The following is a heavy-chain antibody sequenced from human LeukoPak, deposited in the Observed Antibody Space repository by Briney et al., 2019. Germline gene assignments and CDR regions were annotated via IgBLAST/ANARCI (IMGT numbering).Heavy chain of an antibody. CDR1: GFTVSSYY. D-gene: IGHD2-2*01. CDR2: IYSGGST. V-gene: IGHV3-53*01. CDR3: ARDSWDCSSTSCPYYYYYGMDV. J-gene: IGHJ6*02. Sequence: GGSLRLSCAASGFTVSSYYMSWVRQAPGKGLEWVSVIYSGGSTYYADSVKGRFTISRDNSKNTLYLQMNSLRAEDTAVYYCARDSWDCSSTSCPYYYYYGMDVWGQGTTVTVSS.